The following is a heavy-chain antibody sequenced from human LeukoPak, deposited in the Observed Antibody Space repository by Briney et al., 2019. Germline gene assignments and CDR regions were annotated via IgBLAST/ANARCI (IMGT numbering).Heavy chain of an antibody. V-gene: IGHV3-66*04. D-gene: IGHD3-10*01. J-gene: IGHJ5*02. CDR1: GFTFSSYT. CDR2: IFRGDDT. Sequence: PGGSLRLSCAASGFTFSSYTMNWVRQAPGKGLEWVSVIFRGDDTNYVDSVKGRFTIFRDNSKNTLYLQMNSLTAEDTAVCYCARHVWFGEHNGHENWFDPWGQGTLVIVSS. CDR3: ARHVWFGEHNGHENWFDP.